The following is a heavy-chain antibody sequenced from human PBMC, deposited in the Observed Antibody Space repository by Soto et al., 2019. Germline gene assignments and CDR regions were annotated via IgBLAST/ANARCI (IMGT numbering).Heavy chain of an antibody. Sequence: QVQLVQSWAEVKKPGSSVKGSCKASGGTFSSYAFSWVRQAPGQGLEWMGGIIPIYGTATYARKFQGRVTITADKSTNTVYMDLSSLRSEYTSVYYCSSATVVSPVPYGVDVWVQGTTVTGSS. D-gene: IGHD2-15*01. J-gene: IGHJ6*02. CDR1: GGTFSSYA. CDR2: IIPIYGTA. CDR3: SSATVVSPVPYGVDV. V-gene: IGHV1-69*06.